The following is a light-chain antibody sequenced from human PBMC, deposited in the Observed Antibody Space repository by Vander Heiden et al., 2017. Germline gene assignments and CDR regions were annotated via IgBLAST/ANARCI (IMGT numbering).Light chain of an antibody. CDR1: QGISNF. Sequence: DIQMTQSPSSLSASVGDRVTITCRASQGISNFLAWYQQKPLKVPKLLIHGASTLQSGVPSRFSGSGSETDFTLTISGLQADDAATYCCQKYSSAPLTFGGGTKVEIK. CDR3: QKYSSAPLT. V-gene: IGKV1-27*01. CDR2: GAS. J-gene: IGKJ4*01.